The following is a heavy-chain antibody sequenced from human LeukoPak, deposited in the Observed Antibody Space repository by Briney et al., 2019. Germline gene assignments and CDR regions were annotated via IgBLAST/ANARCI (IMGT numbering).Heavy chain of an antibody. CDR1: GFTFSSYG. D-gene: IGHD3-10*01. V-gene: IGHV3-30*18. J-gene: IGHJ4*02. Sequence: PGGSLRLSCAASGFTFSSYGMHWVRRAPGKGLEWVAVISYDGSNKYYADSVKGRFTISRDNSKNTLYLQMNSLRAEDTAVYYCAKASGYYYGSGSYSPDYWGQGTLVTVSS. CDR2: ISYDGSNK. CDR3: AKASGYYYGSGSYSPDY.